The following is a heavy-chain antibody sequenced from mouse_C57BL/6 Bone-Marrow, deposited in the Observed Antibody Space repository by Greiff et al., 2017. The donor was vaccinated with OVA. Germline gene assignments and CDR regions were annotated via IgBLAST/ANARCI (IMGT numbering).Heavy chain of an antibody. D-gene: IGHD6-2*01. Sequence: EVKVVESGGGLVQPGGSLKLSCAASGFTFSDYYMYWVRQTPEKRLEWVAYISNGGGSTYYPDTVKGRFTISRDNAKNTLYLQMSRLKSEDTAMYYCARQETSPWFAYWGQGTLVTVSA. J-gene: IGHJ3*01. V-gene: IGHV5-12*01. CDR1: GFTFSDYY. CDR2: ISNGGGST. CDR3: ARQETSPWFAY.